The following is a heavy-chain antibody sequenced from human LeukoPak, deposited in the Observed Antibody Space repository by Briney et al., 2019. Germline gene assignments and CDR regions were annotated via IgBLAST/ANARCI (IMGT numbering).Heavy chain of an antibody. V-gene: IGHV3-7*04. CDR1: GFTFSSYW. J-gene: IGHJ6*03. Sequence: PGGSLRLSCAASGFTFSSYWMSWVRQAPGKGLEWVANIKQDGSEKYYVDSVKGRCTISRDNAKNSLYLQMNSLRAEDTAVYYCARGTKPEKYYDFWSGYYSAYYYMDVWGKGTTVTVSS. D-gene: IGHD3-3*01. CDR2: IKQDGSEK. CDR3: ARGTKPEKYYDFWSGYYSAYYYMDV.